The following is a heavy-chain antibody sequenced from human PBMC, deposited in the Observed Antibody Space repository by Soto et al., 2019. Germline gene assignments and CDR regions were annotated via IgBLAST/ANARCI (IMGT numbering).Heavy chain of an antibody. CDR2: ISGSGGST. D-gene: IGHD3-9*01. V-gene: IGHV3-23*01. CDR3: AKDMYRPTSALRYFDWSPWDY. Sequence: GGSLRLSCAASGFTFSSYAMSWVRQAPGKGLEWVSAISGSGGSTYYADSVKGRFTISRDNSKNTLYLQMNSLRAEDTAVYYCAKDMYRPTSALRYFDWSPWDYWGQGTLVTVSS. J-gene: IGHJ4*02. CDR1: GFTFSSYA.